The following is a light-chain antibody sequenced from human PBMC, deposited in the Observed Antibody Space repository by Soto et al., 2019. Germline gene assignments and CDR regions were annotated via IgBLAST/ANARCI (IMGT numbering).Light chain of an antibody. V-gene: IGKV1-39*01. CDR1: QSISIY. CDR3: HQSYSTLIT. J-gene: IGKJ5*01. CDR2: AAS. Sequence: DIQMTQSPSSLSASVGDRVTITCRASQSISIYLNWYQQKPGKAPKLLIYAASTLQSGVPSRFSGSGSGTDFTLTISSLQPEDFATYYCHQSYSTLITFGQGTRLEIK.